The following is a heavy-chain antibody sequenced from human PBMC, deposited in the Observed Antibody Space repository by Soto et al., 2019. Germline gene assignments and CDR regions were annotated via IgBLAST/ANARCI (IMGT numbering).Heavy chain of an antibody. J-gene: IGHJ6*02. CDR1: GVTFSSYA. CDR2: VIPIFGTT. CDR3: ARSLGYCSSSTCYSLQFLEWSLRGMDV. Sequence: ASVKVSCKAYGVTFSSYAINWVRQAPGQGLEWMGGVIPIFGTTNYAQKVQGRVTITADESTSTAYMELSSQRSEDSAVYYCARSLGYCSSSTCYSLQFLEWSLRGMDVWGQGTTVTVSS. V-gene: IGHV1-69*13. D-gene: IGHD2-2*01.